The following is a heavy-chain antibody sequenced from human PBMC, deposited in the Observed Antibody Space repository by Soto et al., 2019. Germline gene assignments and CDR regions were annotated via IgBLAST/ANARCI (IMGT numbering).Heavy chain of an antibody. V-gene: IGHV1-18*04. D-gene: IGHD3-9*01. CDR1: GYSFNTYA. Sequence: QVQLVQSGGEVKKPGASVKVSCTASGYSFNTYAITWVRQAPGQGLEGLGGISASKGSTNYAKKVQDRLTMTTDTSTNTAYMDLRSLRPDDTAVYYCARVSYYDVVTGYDPQKYLYYAMDVWGQGTTVTVSS. CDR3: ARVSYYDVVTGYDPQKYLYYAMDV. CDR2: ISASKGST. J-gene: IGHJ6*02.